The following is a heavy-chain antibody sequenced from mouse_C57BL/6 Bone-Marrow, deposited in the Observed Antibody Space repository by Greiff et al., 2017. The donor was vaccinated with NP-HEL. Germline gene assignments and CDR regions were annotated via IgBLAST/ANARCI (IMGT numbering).Heavy chain of an antibody. CDR2: IYPSDSET. CDR3: ARGGDYYGSSPGY. J-gene: IGHJ2*01. V-gene: IGHV1-61*01. D-gene: IGHD1-1*01. Sequence: QVQLQQPGAELVRPGSSVKLSCKASGYTFTSYWMDWVKQRPGQGLEWIGNIYPSDSETHYNQKFKDKATLTVDKSSSTAYMQLSSLTSEDSAVYYGARGGDYYGSSPGYWGQGTTLTVSS. CDR1: GYTFTSYW.